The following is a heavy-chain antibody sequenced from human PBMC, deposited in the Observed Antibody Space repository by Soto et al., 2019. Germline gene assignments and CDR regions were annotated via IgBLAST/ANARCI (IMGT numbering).Heavy chain of an antibody. CDR1: GFTFSSYG. CDR2: IWYDGSNK. J-gene: IGHJ3*02. V-gene: IGHV3-33*01. CDR3: ARDIRVRKPYDAFYI. Sequence: QVQLVESGGGVVQPGRSLRLSCAASGFTFSSYGMHWVRQAPGKGLEWVAVIWYDGSNKYYADSVKGRFTISRDNSKNTLYLQMNSLRAEDTAVYYCARDIRVRKPYDAFYIRGQGTIVTGSS.